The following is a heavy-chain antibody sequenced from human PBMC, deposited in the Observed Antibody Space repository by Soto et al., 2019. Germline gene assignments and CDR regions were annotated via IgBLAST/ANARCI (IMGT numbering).Heavy chain of an antibody. J-gene: IGHJ4*02. CDR3: ARVNSSGWFYYFDY. Sequence: PGGSLRLSCAASGFTVSSNYMSWVRQAPGKGLEWVSVIYSGGSTYYADSVKGRFTISRHNSKNTLYLQMNSLRAEDTAVYYCARVNSSGWFYYFDYWGQGTLVTVSS. CDR1: GFTVSSNY. D-gene: IGHD6-19*01. CDR2: IYSGGST. V-gene: IGHV3-53*04.